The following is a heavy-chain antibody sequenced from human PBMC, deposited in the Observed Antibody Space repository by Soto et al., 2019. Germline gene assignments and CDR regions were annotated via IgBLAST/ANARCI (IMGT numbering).Heavy chain of an antibody. D-gene: IGHD3-22*01. CDR3: ARDKWWNYDSSGYCIFDY. CDR2: ISAYNGNT. V-gene: IGHV1-18*01. Sequence: QVQLVQSGAEVKKPGASVKVSCKASGYTFTSYGISWVRQAPGQGLEWMGWISAYNGNTNYAQKLQGRVTMTTDTXTXTXXMELRSLRSDDTAVYYCARDKWWNYDSSGYCIFDYWGQGTLVTVSS. J-gene: IGHJ4*02. CDR1: GYTFTSYG.